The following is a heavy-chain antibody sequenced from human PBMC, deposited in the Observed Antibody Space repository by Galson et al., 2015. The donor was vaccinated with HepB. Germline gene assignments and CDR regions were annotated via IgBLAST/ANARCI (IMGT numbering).Heavy chain of an antibody. CDR1: GFTFGSYG. CDR2: IWYDGSNK. D-gene: IGHD2-2*02. V-gene: IGHV3-33*01. J-gene: IGHJ4*02. CDR3: ARGYCSSTSCYTLDY. Sequence: LRLSCAASGFTFGSYGMHWVRQAPGKGLEWVAVIWYDGSNKYYADSVKGRFTISRDNSKNTLYLQMNSLRAEDTAVYYCARGYCSSTSCYTLDYWGQGTLVTVSS.